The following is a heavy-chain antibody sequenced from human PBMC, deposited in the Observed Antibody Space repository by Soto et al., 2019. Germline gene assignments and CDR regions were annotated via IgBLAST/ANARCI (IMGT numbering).Heavy chain of an antibody. J-gene: IGHJ4*02. D-gene: IGHD3-16*02. V-gene: IGHV4-39*01. CDR2: TYYSGST. CDR3: ARQIYDFVWGTYRPFYFDY. Sequence: SETLSLTCTVSGGSISNSNYYWGWIRQPPGKGLEWIGSTYYSGSTYYNTSLKSRVTISVDTSKNQFYLNLRSVTAADTAVYYCARQIYDFVWGTYRPFYFDYWGQGTLVTVSS. CDR1: GGSISNSNYY.